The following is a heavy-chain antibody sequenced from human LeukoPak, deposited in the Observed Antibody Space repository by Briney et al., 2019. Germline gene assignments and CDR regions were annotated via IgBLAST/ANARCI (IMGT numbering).Heavy chain of an antibody. CDR3: ARGLTGENAFDI. CDR1: GYTFTSYG. V-gene: IGHV1-2*06. J-gene: IGHJ3*02. Sequence: ASVKVSCKASGYTFTSYGISWVRQAPGQGLEWMGRINPNSGGTNYAQKFQGRVTMTRDTSISTAYMELSRLISDDTAVYYCARGLTGENAFDIWGQGTMVTVSS. CDR2: INPNSGGT. D-gene: IGHD7-27*01.